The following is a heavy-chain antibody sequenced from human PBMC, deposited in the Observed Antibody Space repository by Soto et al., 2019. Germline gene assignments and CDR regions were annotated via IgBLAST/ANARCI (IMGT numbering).Heavy chain of an antibody. CDR1: GLTLSNYG. V-gene: IGHV3-33*01. Sequence: QVQLVESGGGVVQPGRSLRLSCAASGLTLSNYGMHWVRQAPGKGLEWVAVIWYDGITKYYADSVKGRFTISRDNSKNTRDLKKNSLGADDTAVYYWATVYNYFGAGFGGQGPLVTVSS. D-gene: IGHD3-10*01. J-gene: IGHJ4*02. CDR3: ATVYNYFGAGF. CDR2: IWYDGITK.